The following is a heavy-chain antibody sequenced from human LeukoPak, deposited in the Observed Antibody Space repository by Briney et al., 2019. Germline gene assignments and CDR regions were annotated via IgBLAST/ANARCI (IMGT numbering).Heavy chain of an antibody. J-gene: IGHJ3*01. Sequence: PSETLSLTCTVSGGSINSDNYYWHWIRQPAGKGLEWIGRISSSGTTNYNPSLNSRVTLSLDTSKNQFSLMLNSVTAADTAVYYCAREWSLWGQGTKVTVSS. CDR3: AREWSL. V-gene: IGHV4-61*02. CDR2: ISSSGTT. D-gene: IGHD3-10*01. CDR1: GGSINSDNYY.